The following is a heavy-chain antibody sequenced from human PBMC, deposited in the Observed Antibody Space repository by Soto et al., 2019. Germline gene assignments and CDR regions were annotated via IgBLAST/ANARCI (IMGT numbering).Heavy chain of an antibody. V-gene: IGHV3-21*01. Sequence: PGGSLRLSCAASGSTFSSYSMNWVRQAPEKGLEWVSSISSSSSYIYYADSVKGRFTISRDNAKNSLYLQMNSLRAEDTAVYYCAREGTMVRGVLYYYYGMDVWGQGTTVTVSS. CDR3: AREGTMVRGVLYYYYGMDV. J-gene: IGHJ6*02. CDR2: ISSSSSYI. D-gene: IGHD3-10*01. CDR1: GSTFSSYS.